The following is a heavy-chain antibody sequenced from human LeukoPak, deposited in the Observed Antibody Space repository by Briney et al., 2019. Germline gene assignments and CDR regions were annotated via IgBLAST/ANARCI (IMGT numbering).Heavy chain of an antibody. V-gene: IGHV3-74*01. CDR2: INSDGSST. CDR3: AEEAMVRGVIIDNWFDP. Sequence: GGSLRLSCAASGFTFSSYWMHWVRQPPGKGLVWVSRINSDGSSTNYADSVKGRFTISRDHAKNTPYLQMNSLRAEDTAVYYCAEEAMVRGVIIDNWFDPWGQGTLVTVSS. J-gene: IGHJ5*02. CDR1: GFTFSSYW. D-gene: IGHD3-10*01.